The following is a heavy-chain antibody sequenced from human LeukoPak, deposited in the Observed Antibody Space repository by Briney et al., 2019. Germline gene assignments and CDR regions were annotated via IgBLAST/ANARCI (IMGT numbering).Heavy chain of an antibody. CDR3: ARGDGEAAPPGGY. J-gene: IGHJ4*02. CDR1: GYTFTGYY. D-gene: IGHD2-15*01. V-gene: IGHV1-2*06. Sequence: GASVKVSCKASGYTFTGYYMHWVRQAPGQGLEWMGRINPNSGGTNYAQKFQGRVTMTRDTSISTAYMELSRLISDDTAVYYCARGDGEAAPPGGYWGQGILVTVSS. CDR2: INPNSGGT.